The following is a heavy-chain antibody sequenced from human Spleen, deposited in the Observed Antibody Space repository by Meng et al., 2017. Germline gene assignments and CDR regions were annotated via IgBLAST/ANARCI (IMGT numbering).Heavy chain of an antibody. D-gene: IGHD4-11*01. CDR2: NNNSGST. CDR3: ASCPTTMAHDFDY. Sequence: GLVHHGGAWMLNPSETRSLTCVVSCGSFGDYYWSWIRQPPGKGLELIGENNNSGSTNYNPSLESRATISVDTSQNNLSLKLSSVTAADSAVYYCASCPTTMAHDFDYWGQGTLVTVSS. J-gene: IGHJ4*02. V-gene: IGHV4-34*01. CDR1: CGSFGDYY.